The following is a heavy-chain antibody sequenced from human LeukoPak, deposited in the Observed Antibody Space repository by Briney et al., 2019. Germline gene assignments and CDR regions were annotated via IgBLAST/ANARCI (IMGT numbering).Heavy chain of an antibody. V-gene: IGHV4-34*01. CDR1: GGPLSGYY. D-gene: IGHD3-10*01. Sequence: SETLSLTCAVYGGPLSGYYWSWIRQPPGKGLEWIGEINHSGSTNYNPSLKSRVTISVDTSKNQFSLKLSSVTAADTAVYYCARGLWFGELLGTFDYWGQGTLVTVSS. CDR3: ARGLWFGELLGTFDY. J-gene: IGHJ4*02. CDR2: INHSGST.